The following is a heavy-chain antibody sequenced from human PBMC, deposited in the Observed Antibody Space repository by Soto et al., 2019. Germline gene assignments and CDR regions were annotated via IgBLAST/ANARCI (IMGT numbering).Heavy chain of an antibody. J-gene: IGHJ4*02. V-gene: IGHV3-30-3*01. Sequence: GGSLRLSCAASGFTFSSYAMHWVRQAPGKGLEWVAVISYDGSNKYYADSVKGRFTISRDNSKNTLYLQMNSLRAEDTAVYYWARDSSGVGEFLDYWGQGTLVTVSS. CDR3: ARDSSGVGEFLDY. CDR1: GFTFSSYA. CDR2: ISYDGSNK. D-gene: IGHD6-19*01.